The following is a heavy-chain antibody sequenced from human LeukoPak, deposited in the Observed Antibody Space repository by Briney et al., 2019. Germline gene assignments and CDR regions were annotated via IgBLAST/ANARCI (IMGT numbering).Heavy chain of an antibody. CDR2: IYAGGTT. CDR3: ARDSPLTGPIGAFDI. D-gene: IGHD7-27*01. J-gene: IGHJ3*02. CDR1: GFTVSSNY. Sequence: PGGSLRLSCAASGFTVSSNYTNWVRQAPGKGLEWVSVIYAGGTTYYADSVKGRFTISRDISKNTVYLQMNSLRAEDTAVYYCARDSPLTGPIGAFDIWGQGTMVTVSS. V-gene: IGHV3-53*01.